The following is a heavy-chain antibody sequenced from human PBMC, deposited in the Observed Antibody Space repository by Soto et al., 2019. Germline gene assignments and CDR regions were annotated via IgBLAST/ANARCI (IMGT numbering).Heavy chain of an antibody. CDR1: GGSFSGYY. CDR3: ARGYYYDSSGKSFDY. Sequence: PSETLSLTCAVYGGSFSGYYWSWIRQPPGKGLEWIGEINHSGSTNCNPSLKSRVTISVDTSKNQFSLKLSSVTAADTAVYYCARGYYYDSSGKSFDYWGQGTLVTVSS. J-gene: IGHJ4*02. D-gene: IGHD3-22*01. V-gene: IGHV4-34*01. CDR2: INHSGST.